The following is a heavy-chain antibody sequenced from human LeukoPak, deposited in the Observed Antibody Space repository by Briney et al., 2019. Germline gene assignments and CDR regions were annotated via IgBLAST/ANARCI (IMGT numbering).Heavy chain of an antibody. CDR1: GGSFSGYY. V-gene: IGHV4-34*01. D-gene: IGHD2-2*02. CDR2: INHSGST. Sequence: SETLSLTCAVYGGSFSGYYWSWIRQPPGKGLEWIGEINHSGSTNYNPSLKSRVTISVDTSKNQFSLKLSSVTAADTAVYYCARGRQPVHKDIVVVPAAIRLGWFDPWGQGTLVTVSS. J-gene: IGHJ5*02. CDR3: ARGRQPVHKDIVVVPAAIRLGWFDP.